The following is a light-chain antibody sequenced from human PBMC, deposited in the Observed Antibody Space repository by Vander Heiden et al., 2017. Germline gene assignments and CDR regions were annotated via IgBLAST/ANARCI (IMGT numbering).Light chain of an antibody. Sequence: SYELTQPPSLSVSPGQAATTPCSADKLGERFAAWYQQRPGQSPVLLIYQNDRRPSGIPERFSGSNSGNTATLTISGTQTVDDADYYCQAWDSSTLVFGGGTKVTVL. CDR3: QAWDSSTLV. J-gene: IGLJ2*01. CDR2: QND. V-gene: IGLV3-1*01. CDR1: KLGERF.